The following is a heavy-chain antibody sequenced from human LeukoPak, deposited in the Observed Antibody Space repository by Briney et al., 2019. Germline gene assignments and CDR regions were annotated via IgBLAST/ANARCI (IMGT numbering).Heavy chain of an antibody. V-gene: IGHV3-23*01. CDR1: GFTFSSYA. J-gene: IGHJ4*02. D-gene: IGHD6-13*01. Sequence: GGSLRLSCTVSGFTFSSYAMSWVRQAPGKGLEWVSAISGSGDSTYYGDSVKGRFTISRDSSKNTLYLQMNSLRAEDTAVYYCAKTRPLDSSSWSHGDYWGQGTLVTVSS. CDR3: AKTRPLDSSSWSHGDY. CDR2: ISGSGDST.